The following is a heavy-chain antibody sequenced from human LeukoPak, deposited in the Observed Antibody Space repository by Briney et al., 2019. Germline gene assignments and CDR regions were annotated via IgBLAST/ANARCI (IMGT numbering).Heavy chain of an antibody. V-gene: IGHV4-4*07. CDR2: IYTSGST. D-gene: IGHD1-26*01. CDR3: ARGLVGTTGEQNWFDP. Sequence: PSETLSLTCTVSAGSISSYYWSWLRQPAGKGLEWIGRIYTSGSTNYNPSLKSRVTISVDKSKNQFSLKLSSVTAADTAVYYCARGLVGTTGEQNWFDPWGQGTLVTVSS. CDR1: AGSISSYY. J-gene: IGHJ5*02.